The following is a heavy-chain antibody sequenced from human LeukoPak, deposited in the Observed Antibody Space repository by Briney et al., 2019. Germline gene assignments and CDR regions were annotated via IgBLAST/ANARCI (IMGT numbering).Heavy chain of an antibody. CDR1: GFTFSRYW. D-gene: IGHD2-2*01. J-gene: IGHJ6*02. CDR3: ARFGVPYGVEV. CDR2: IKQDGSEK. Sequence: GGSLRLSCAASGFTFSRYWMRWVHQAPGKGLGWVASIKQDGSEKYYVDSLKGRFTISRDNAKNSLYLQVNSLRAEDTAVYYCARFGVPYGVEVWGQGTTVTVSS. V-gene: IGHV3-7*04.